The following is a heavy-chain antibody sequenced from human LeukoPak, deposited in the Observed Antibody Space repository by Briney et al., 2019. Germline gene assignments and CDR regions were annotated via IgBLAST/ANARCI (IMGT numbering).Heavy chain of an antibody. CDR1: GGSISSSSYY. J-gene: IGHJ4*02. D-gene: IGHD3-3*01. CDR3: ARAYYDFWSGYYIGRPFFDY. Sequence: PSETLSLTCTVSGGSISSSSYYWGWIRQPPGKGLEWIGSIYYSGSTYYNPSLKSRVTISVDTSENQFSLKLSSVTAADTAVYYCARAYYDFWSGYYIGRPFFDYWGQGTLVTVSS. V-gene: IGHV4-39*07. CDR2: IYYSGST.